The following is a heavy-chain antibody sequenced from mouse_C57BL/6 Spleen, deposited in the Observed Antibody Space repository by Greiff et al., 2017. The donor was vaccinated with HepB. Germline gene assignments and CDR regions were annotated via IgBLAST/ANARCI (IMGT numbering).Heavy chain of an antibody. D-gene: IGHD1-1*01. CDR1: GYAFSSSW. V-gene: IGHV1-82*01. CDR3: ARARSSYEDAMDY. J-gene: IGHJ4*01. CDR2: IYPGDGDT. Sequence: QVQLQQSGPELVKPGASVKISCKASGYAFSSSWMNWVKQRPGKGLEWIGRIYPGDGDTNYNGKFKGKATLTADKSSSTAYMQLSSLTSEDSAVYFCARARSSYEDAMDYWGQGTSVTVSS.